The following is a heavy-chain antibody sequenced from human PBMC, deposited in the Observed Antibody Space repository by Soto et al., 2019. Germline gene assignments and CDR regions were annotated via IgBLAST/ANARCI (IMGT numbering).Heavy chain of an antibody. CDR3: ARGERWLSRAEYFQH. CDR1: GGSFSGYY. CDR2: INHSGST. V-gene: IGHV4-34*01. Sequence: SETLSLTCAVYGGSFSGYYWSWIRQPPGKGLEWIGEINHSGSTNYNPSLKSRVTISVDTSKNQFSLKLSSVTAADTAVYYCARGERWLSRAEYFQHWGQGTQVTVSS. J-gene: IGHJ1*01. D-gene: IGHD5-12*01.